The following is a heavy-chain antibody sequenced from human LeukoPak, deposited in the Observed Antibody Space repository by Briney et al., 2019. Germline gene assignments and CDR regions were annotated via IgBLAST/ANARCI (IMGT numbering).Heavy chain of an antibody. V-gene: IGHV4-59*01. D-gene: IGHD2-15*01. CDR2: IYYSGST. CDR1: GGSISSYS. Sequence: PSETLSLTCTASGGSISSYSWSWIRQPPGKGLEWIGYIYYSGSTNYNPSLKSRVTISVDKSKNQFPLKLSSVTAADTAVYYCARGGSCYGVDYWGQGTLVTVSS. J-gene: IGHJ4*02. CDR3: ARGGSCYGVDY.